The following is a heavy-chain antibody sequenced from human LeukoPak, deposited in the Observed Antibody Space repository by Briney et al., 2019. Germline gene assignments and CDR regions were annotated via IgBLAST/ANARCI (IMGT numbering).Heavy chain of an antibody. J-gene: IGHJ4*02. Sequence: PSETLSLTCTVSGGSFSGYYWTWIRLPPGKGLEWMAEIVQSGRTNYSPSLESRLTLSVDTSENQFSLKLRSVTAADTAVYYCARGSVFMGYASFDYWGQGALVTVSS. CDR1: GGSFSGYY. CDR2: IVQSGRT. D-gene: IGHD2-2*01. CDR3: ARGSVFMGYASFDY. V-gene: IGHV4-34*12.